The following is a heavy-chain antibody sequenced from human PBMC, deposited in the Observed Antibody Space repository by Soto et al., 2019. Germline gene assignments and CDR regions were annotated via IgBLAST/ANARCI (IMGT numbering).Heavy chain of an antibody. CDR3: ARGVGGTTSDY. D-gene: IGHD2-2*01. CDR2: MIPNSGNT. CDR1: GYTFTNYD. V-gene: IGHV1-8*01. J-gene: IGHJ4*02. Sequence: QVQLVQSGAEVKKPGASVKVSCKASGYTFTNYDINWVRQATGQGLEWMGWMIPNSGNTGYAQKFQGRVTMTRNTSLSTAYMELNSLRSEDTALYYCARGVGGTTSDYWDQGTLVTVSS.